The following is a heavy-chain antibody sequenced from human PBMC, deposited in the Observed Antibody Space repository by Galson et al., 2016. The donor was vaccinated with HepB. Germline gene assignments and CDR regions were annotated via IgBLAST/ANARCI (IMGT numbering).Heavy chain of an antibody. CDR2: ISYDGTNN. J-gene: IGHJ4*02. CDR3: ATGKNIAVVVAAESPDFDY. V-gene: IGHV3-30-3*01. Sequence: SLRLSCAASGFTFTNFAMHWVRQAPGKGLEWLAVISYDGTNNYYADSVKGRFTISGDNFKNTLNLQMNSLRAEDTAVYYCATGKNIAVVVAAESPDFDYWGQGTLVTVSS. CDR1: GFTFTNFA. D-gene: IGHD2-15*01.